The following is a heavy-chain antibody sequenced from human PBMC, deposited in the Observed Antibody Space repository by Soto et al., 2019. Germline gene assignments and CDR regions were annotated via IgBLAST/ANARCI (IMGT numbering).Heavy chain of an antibody. V-gene: IGHV3-23*01. J-gene: IGHJ1*01. CDR1: GFTFSSYA. D-gene: IGHD6-19*01. CDR2: ISGSGDST. CDR3: AKGVPGIAVAGTGYFQH. Sequence: GGSLRLXCAASGFTFSSYAMSWVRQAPGKGLEWVSGISGSGDSTYYADSVKGRFTISRDNSKNTLYLQMNSLRAEDTAVYYCAKGVPGIAVAGTGYFQHWGQGTLVTVSS.